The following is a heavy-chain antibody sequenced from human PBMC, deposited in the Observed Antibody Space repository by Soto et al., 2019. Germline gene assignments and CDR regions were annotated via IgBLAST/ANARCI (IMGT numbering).Heavy chain of an antibody. CDR3: ARGGFSSSWRFDY. CDR1: ADTFNSYA. Sequence: QVQLVQSGAEVKKPGSSVKVSCRASADTFNSYAISWVRQAPGQGLEWMGGIVPFIGTTNYEERLQGRATITADKSTSTVHMELSSLRSEDTAVYYCARGGFSSSWRFDYWGQGTLVTVSS. J-gene: IGHJ4*02. CDR2: IVPFIGTT. D-gene: IGHD6-13*01. V-gene: IGHV1-69*06.